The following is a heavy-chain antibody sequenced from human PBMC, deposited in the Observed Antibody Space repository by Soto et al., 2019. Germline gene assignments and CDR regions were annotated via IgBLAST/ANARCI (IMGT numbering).Heavy chain of an antibody. J-gene: IGHJ4*02. CDR3: AKARGEIDY. V-gene: IGHV3-9*01. Sequence: EVQLVESGGGLVQPGRSLRLSCVGSGFTFDDYGMHWVRQAPGKGLEWVSGISWDSYSIGYADSVKGRFTISRDNAKNSLYLQMNSLKSEDTALYYCAKARGEIDYWGQGTLVTVSS. CDR2: ISWDSYSI. D-gene: IGHD3-16*01. CDR1: GFTFDDYG.